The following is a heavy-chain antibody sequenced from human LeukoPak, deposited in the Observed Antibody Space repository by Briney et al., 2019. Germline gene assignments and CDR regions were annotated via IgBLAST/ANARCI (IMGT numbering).Heavy chain of an antibody. CDR3: ATASRAAYVWGSYGK. CDR2: FDRGDGET. D-gene: IGHD3-16*01. CDR1: GYTPTVLS. Sequence: GSLKVSCKVSGYTPTVLSMHWVRQAPGKGLEWGGGFDRGDGETIYSQKFQGRVTVTTDTSKDTAYMELSSVRYKAAAVYDCATASRAAYVWGSYGKWGQGTLVTVSS. V-gene: IGHV1-24*01. J-gene: IGHJ4*02.